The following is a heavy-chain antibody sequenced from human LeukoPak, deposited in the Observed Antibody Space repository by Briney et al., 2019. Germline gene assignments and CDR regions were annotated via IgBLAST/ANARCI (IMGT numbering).Heavy chain of an antibody. Sequence: SETLSLTCVVYGGSFSGYYWSWIRQPPGKGLEWIGEINHSGSTNYNPSLKSRVTISVDTSKNQFSLKLSSVTAADTAVYYCARGVSHYCSSTSCYGGYYYGMDVWGQGTTVTVSS. CDR3: ARGVSHYCSSTSCYGGYYYGMDV. V-gene: IGHV4-34*01. CDR2: INHSGST. D-gene: IGHD2-2*01. J-gene: IGHJ6*02. CDR1: GGSFSGYY.